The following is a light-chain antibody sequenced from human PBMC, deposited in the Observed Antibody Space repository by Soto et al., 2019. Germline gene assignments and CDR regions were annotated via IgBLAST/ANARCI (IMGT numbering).Light chain of an antibody. CDR3: QQYNDWPPWT. J-gene: IGKJ1*01. Sequence: EIVMTQSPATLSVSPGERATLSCRASQSISSHLVWYQRKPGQAPRLVIYGASTRVTGIPARFSGSGSGTEFTLTISSVQSEDFAVYYCQQYNDWPPWTFGQGTKVEIK. CDR1: QSISSH. V-gene: IGKV3D-15*01. CDR2: GAS.